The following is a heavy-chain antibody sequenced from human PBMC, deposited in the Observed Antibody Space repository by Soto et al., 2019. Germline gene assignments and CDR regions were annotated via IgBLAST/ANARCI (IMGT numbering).Heavy chain of an antibody. CDR2: ISYDGSNK. CDR1: GFTFSSYA. CDR3: ARDLRDTLDAFDI. D-gene: IGHD5-18*01. V-gene: IGHV3-30-3*01. J-gene: IGHJ3*02. Sequence: QVQLVESGGGVVQPGRSLRLSCAASGFTFSSYAMHWVRQAPGKGREWVAVISYDGSNKYYADSVKGRFTISRDNSKNTLYLQMNSLRAEDTAVYYCARDLRDTLDAFDIWGQGTMVTVSS.